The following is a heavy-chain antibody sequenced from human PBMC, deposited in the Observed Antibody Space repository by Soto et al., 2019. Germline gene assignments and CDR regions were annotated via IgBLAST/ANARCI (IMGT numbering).Heavy chain of an antibody. CDR1: GHTLTELS. J-gene: IGHJ4*02. CDR3: AAGGTRWLHSPFDY. Sequence: QVQLLQSGAEVKKPGASVKVSCKVSGHTLTELSMHWVRQAPGRGLEWMGGFDPEDGETIFAQKFQGRVTMTEDTSTGPTYMESASLRSEDTAVYYCAAGGTRWLHSPFDYWGQGTLVTISS. D-gene: IGHD1-1*01. V-gene: IGHV1-24*01. CDR2: FDPEDGET.